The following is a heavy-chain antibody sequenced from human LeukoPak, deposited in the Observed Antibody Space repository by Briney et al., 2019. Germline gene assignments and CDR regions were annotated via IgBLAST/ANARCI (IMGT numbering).Heavy chain of an antibody. J-gene: IGHJ6*04. Sequence: SQTLSLTCTVSGGSISSGGYYWSWIRQHPGKGLEWIGYIYYSGSTYYNPSLKSRVTISVDTSKNQFSLKLSSVTAADTAVYYCASLSYFPYYGMDVWGKGTTVIVSS. CDR1: GGSISSGGYY. CDR2: IYYSGST. CDR3: ASLSYFPYYGMDV. D-gene: IGHD2-8*01. V-gene: IGHV4-31*03.